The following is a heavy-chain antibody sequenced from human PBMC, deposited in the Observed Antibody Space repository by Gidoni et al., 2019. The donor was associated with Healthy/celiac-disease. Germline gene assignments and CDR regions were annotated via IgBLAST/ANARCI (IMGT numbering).Heavy chain of an antibody. CDR1: GFTFSSSG. J-gene: IGHJ6*04. V-gene: IGHV3-33*01. Sequence: QVQLVESGGGVVQPGRSLSLSCAASGFTFSSSGRHWVGQAPGKGLEWVAVIWYDGSNKYYEDSVKGRFTISRDNSKNTLYLQMNSLRAEDTAVYYCARERRFLGGSLGGMDVWGKGTTVTVSS. CDR2: IWYDGSNK. CDR3: ARERRFLGGSLGGMDV. D-gene: IGHD3-3*01.